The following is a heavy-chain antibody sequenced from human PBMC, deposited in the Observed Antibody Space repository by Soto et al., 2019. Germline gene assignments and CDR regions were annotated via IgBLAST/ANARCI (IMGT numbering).Heavy chain of an antibody. J-gene: IGHJ6*02. V-gene: IGHV4-4*07. CDR1: RGYVNTFH. CDR2: IFPNGNT. Sequence: SETLSLTCTVSRGYVNTFHWGWVRQPAGKGLEWIGRIFPNGNTDYSPSLKSRLTMSMDRANDHFSLKLTSVTAADTAVYFCARGHYYYGMDVWGQGITVTVSS. CDR3: ARGHYYYGMDV.